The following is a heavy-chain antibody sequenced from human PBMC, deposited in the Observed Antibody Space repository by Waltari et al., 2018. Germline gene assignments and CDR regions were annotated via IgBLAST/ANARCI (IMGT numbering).Heavy chain of an antibody. CDR3: ARYTGYGMDV. Sequence: EMQLVESGGGLVQPGGSLRLSCAASGFAFSRYDMYGVRQAAGKGLECVSGIYTTGDTYYPGSVKGRFTISRENAKNSLDLQMNNLRPGDTGVYYCARYTGYGMDVWGQGTTVTVSS. J-gene: IGHJ6*02. CDR2: IYTTGDT. V-gene: IGHV3-13*01. CDR1: GFAFSRYD. D-gene: IGHD5-18*01.